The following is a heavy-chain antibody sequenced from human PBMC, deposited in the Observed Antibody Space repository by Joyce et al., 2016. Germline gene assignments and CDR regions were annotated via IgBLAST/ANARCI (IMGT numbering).Heavy chain of an antibody. CDR3: ARGKGITVVTPRGGSFFDH. CDR1: GFTFGDYA. J-gene: IGHJ4*02. D-gene: IGHD4-23*01. V-gene: IGHV3-30-3*01. CDR2: ISYNGNNK. Sequence: QVQLVESGGGVVQPGRSLRLSCAASGFTFGDYALHWVRQAPAKGLQWVAVISYNGNNKYYADSVKGRFTLSRDNSKTTLYLQMNSLRTEDTAIYFCARGKGITVVTPRGGSFFDHWGQGTLVTVSS.